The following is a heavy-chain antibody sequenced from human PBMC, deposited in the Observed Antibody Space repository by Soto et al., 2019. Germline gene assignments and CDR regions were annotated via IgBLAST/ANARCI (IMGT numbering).Heavy chain of an antibody. J-gene: IGHJ3*02. Sequence: GGSLRLSCAASGFTFSSYGMHLVRQAPGKGLECVSVISYDGSNKYYADSVKGRFTISRDNSKNTLYLQMNSLRAEDTAVYYCVEGRLRLGELSLYGGAFDIWGQGTMVTVSS. D-gene: IGHD3-16*02. CDR2: ISYDGSNK. CDR1: GFTFSSYG. CDR3: VEGRLRLGELSLYGGAFDI. V-gene: IGHV3-30*18.